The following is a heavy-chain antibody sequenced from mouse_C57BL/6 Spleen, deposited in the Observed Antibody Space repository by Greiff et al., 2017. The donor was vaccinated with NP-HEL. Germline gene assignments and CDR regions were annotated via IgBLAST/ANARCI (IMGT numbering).Heavy chain of an antibody. CDR1: GYTFTSYW. Sequence: QVQLQQPGAELVRPGSSVKLSCKASGYTFTSYWMHWVKQRPIQGLEWIGNIDPSDSETHYNQKFKDKATLTVDKSSSTAYMQLSSLTSEDSAVYYCARDYYGSSYGYYFDYWGQGTTRTVSS. D-gene: IGHD1-1*01. CDR2: IDPSDSET. V-gene: IGHV1-52*01. CDR3: ARDYYGSSYGYYFDY. J-gene: IGHJ2*01.